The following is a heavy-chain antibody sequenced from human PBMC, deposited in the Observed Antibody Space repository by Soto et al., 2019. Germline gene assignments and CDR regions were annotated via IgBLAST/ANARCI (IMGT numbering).Heavy chain of an antibody. V-gene: IGHV4-30-4*01. D-gene: IGHD3-3*01. J-gene: IGHJ3*02. Sequence: QVQLQESGPGLVKPSQTLSLTCTVSGGSISSGDYYWSWIRQPPGKGLEWIGYIYYSGSTYYNPSLKSRVTISVDTSKNQFSLKLSSVTAADTAVYYCARAVSITIFGVVIQTDAFDIWGQGTMVTVSS. CDR1: GGSISSGDYY. CDR2: IYYSGST. CDR3: ARAVSITIFGVVIQTDAFDI.